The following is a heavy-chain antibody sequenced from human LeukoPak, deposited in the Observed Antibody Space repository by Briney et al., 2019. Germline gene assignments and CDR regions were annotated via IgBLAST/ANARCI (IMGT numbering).Heavy chain of an antibody. J-gene: IGHJ6*02. CDR3: ARGGVRCSSTSRHYYYYGMDV. CDR1: GYTFTSYG. Sequence: EASVKVSCKASGYTFTSYGISWVRQAPGQGLEWMGWISAYNGNTNYAQKLQGRVTMTTDTSTSTAYMELRSLRSDDTAVYYCARGGVRCSSTSRHYYYYGMDVWGQGTTVTVSS. CDR2: ISAYNGNT. D-gene: IGHD2-2*01. V-gene: IGHV1-18*01.